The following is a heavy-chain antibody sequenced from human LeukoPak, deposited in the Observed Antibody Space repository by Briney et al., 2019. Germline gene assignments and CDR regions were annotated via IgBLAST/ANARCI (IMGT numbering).Heavy chain of an antibody. V-gene: IGHV4-4*07. J-gene: IGHJ4*02. Sequence: SETLSLTCTVSGGSISSYYWSWIRQPAGKGLEWIGRIYTSGSTNYNPSLKGRVTMSVDTSKNQFSLKLSSVTAADTAVYYCAGGIAAAGKRYWGQGTLVTVSS. CDR3: AGGIAAAGKRY. D-gene: IGHD6-13*01. CDR1: GGSISSYY. CDR2: IYTSGST.